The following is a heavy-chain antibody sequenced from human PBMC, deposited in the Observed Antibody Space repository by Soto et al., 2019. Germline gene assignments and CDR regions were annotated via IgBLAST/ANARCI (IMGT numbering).Heavy chain of an antibody. CDR1: GYTFTYYG. CDR3: ARDRMFTAASPDCMDV. Sequence: QVQLVQSGAEVKKPGASVKVSCKTSGYTFTYYGISWVRQAHGQGLEWMGWISAYNGNTNYAQKFQGRVTMTTDTSTSTAYMDPRSLRSDDTAMYYCARDRMFTAASPDCMDVWGQGTTVNVSS. CDR2: ISAYNGNT. J-gene: IGHJ6*02. V-gene: IGHV1-18*01. D-gene: IGHD6-13*01.